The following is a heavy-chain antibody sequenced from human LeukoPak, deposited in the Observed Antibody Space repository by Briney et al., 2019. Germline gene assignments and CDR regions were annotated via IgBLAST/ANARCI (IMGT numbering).Heavy chain of an antibody. Sequence: SETLSLTCTVSGGSISSYYWSWIRQPPGKGLEWIGYIYYSGSTNYNPSLKSRVTISVDTSKNQLSLKLSSVTAADTAVYYCARGRYDSSGYHFDYWGQGTLVTVSS. D-gene: IGHD3-22*01. V-gene: IGHV4-59*01. CDR1: GGSISSYY. CDR3: ARGRYDSSGYHFDY. J-gene: IGHJ4*02. CDR2: IYYSGST.